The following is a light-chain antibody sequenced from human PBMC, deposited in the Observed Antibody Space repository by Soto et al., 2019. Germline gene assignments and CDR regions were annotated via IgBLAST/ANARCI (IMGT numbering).Light chain of an antibody. CDR2: GAS. Sequence: EIVLTQSPGTLSLSPGERATLSCRASQSVSSSYLAWYQQKPGQAPRLLIYGASSRATGIPARFSGSGSGTDFTLTISSLEPEDFAVYYCQQRFNWPLTFGGGTRWIS. CDR3: QQRFNWPLT. V-gene: IGKV3D-20*02. CDR1: QSVSSSY. J-gene: IGKJ4*01.